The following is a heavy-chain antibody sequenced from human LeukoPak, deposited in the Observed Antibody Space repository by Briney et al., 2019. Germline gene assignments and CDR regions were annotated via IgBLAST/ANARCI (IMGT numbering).Heavy chain of an antibody. V-gene: IGHV3-33*06. J-gene: IGHJ3*02. CDR3: AKDVRLGELSLGAFDI. Sequence: GRSLRLSCAASGFTFSSYGMHWVRQAPGKGLEWVAVIWYDGSNKYYADSVKGRFTISRDNSKNTLYLQMNSLRAEDTAVYYCAKDVRLGELSLGAFDIWGQGTMVTVSS. CDR2: IWYDGSNK. CDR1: GFTFSSYG. D-gene: IGHD3-16*02.